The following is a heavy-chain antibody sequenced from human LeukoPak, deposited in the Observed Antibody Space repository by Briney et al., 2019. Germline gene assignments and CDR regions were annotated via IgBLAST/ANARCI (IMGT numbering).Heavy chain of an antibody. CDR1: GFTFSTNG. V-gene: IGHV3-21*01. D-gene: IGHD3-10*02. Sequence: GGSLRLSCAASGFTFSTNGMSWVRQAPGKGLEWVSSISSSSSYIYYADSVKGRFTISRDNAKNSLYLQMNSLRAEDTAVYYCARDVRGGFIDWGEGTLVTVSS. CDR3: ARDVRGGFID. CDR2: ISSSSSYI. J-gene: IGHJ4*02.